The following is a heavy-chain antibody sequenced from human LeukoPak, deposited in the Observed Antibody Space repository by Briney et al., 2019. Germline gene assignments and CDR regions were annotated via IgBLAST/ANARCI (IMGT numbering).Heavy chain of an antibody. J-gene: IGHJ3*02. D-gene: IGHD2-2*02. CDR1: GFPFDDYA. CDR3: AKDIQDIVVVPAAIGNAFDI. V-gene: IGHV3-9*01. Sequence: GGSLRLSCAASGFPFDDYAMHWVRQAPGKGLEWVSGISWNSGSIGYADSVKGRFTISRDNAKNSLYLQMNSLRAEDTALYYCAKDIQDIVVVPAAIGNAFDIWGQGTMVTVSS. CDR2: ISWNSGSI.